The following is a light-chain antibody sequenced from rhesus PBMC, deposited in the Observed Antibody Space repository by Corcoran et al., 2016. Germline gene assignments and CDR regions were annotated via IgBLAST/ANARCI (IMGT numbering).Light chain of an antibody. V-gene: IGKV1-32*02. CDR2: KAD. CDR3: QQDKNDPLT. Sequence: DIQMSQSPSSLCASEGDRVTITSRASQDIHSYLNWYQQKPGKAPKHLIYKADSSAGGVPSRFSGSGSGTEVTLTISSLHPKDSATYSCQQDKNDPLTFGGGTKVDVK. CDR1: QDIHSY. J-gene: IGKJ4*01.